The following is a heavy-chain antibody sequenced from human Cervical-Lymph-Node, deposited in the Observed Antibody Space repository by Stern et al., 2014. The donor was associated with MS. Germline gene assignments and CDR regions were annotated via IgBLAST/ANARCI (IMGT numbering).Heavy chain of an antibody. CDR2: IIPVFATV. J-gene: IGHJ3*02. CDR3: ARGGVIVVVVTNVRPVNEAFDI. CDR1: GGTFSSDG. D-gene: IGHD2-21*02. V-gene: IGHV1-69*01. Sequence: QVQLVQSGAEVKKPGSSVKVSCKASGGTFSSDGISWVRQAPGQGLEWMGGIIPVFATVNYAQKFQGRVRMTADVSTGTAYMELSSLRSEDTAVYYCARGGVIVVVVTNVRPVNEAFDIWGQGTMVTVSS.